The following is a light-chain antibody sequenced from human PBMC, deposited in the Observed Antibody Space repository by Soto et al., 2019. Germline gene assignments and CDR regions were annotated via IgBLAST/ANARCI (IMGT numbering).Light chain of an antibody. J-gene: IGKJ1*01. CDR1: QNIKTN. CDR3: QQSNDWPPWT. Sequence: VLTQSPATLSVSQGERSTLSCRASQNIKTNLAWYQHKPGQAPRLLIYGAFTGATGVPARFSGSGSGTEFTLTISSLQSEDFAVYYCQQSNDWPPWTVGQGTQVEIK. V-gene: IGKV3-15*01. CDR2: GAF.